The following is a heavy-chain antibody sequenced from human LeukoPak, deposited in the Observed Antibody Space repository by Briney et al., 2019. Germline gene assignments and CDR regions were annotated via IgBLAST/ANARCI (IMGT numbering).Heavy chain of an antibody. Sequence: SVKVSCKASGGTFSSYAISWVRQAPGQGLEWMGGIIPIFGTANYAQKFQGRVTITTDESTSTAYMELSSLRSEGTAVYYCARVNVEYSYGPPYYYYYMDVWGKGTTVTVSS. V-gene: IGHV1-69*05. CDR3: ARVNVEYSYGPPYYYYYMDV. CDR1: GGTFSSYA. D-gene: IGHD5-18*01. CDR2: IIPIFGTA. J-gene: IGHJ6*03.